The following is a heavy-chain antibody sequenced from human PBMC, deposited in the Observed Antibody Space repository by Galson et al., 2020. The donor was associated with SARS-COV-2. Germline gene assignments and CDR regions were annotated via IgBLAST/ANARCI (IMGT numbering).Heavy chain of an antibody. CDR3: AKELST. CDR1: GFTFRDYG. D-gene: IGHD4-4*01. V-gene: IGHV3-30*02. Sequence: GGSLRLSCTASGFTFRDYGMHWVRQAPGRGLEWVAFIRNDGSAKYYADSVKCRFTISRDSSRSTLYLQMNSLRPDDTAVYYCAKELSTGGQGTLVTVSS. CDR2: IRNDGSAK. J-gene: IGHJ4*02.